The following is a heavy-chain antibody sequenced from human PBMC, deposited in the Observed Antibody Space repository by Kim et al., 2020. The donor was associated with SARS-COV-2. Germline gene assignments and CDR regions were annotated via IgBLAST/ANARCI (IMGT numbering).Heavy chain of an antibody. Sequence: GGSLRLSCAASGFTFSDYYMSWIRQAPGKGLEWVSYISSSSSYTNYADSVKGRFTISRDNAKNSLYLQMNSLRAEDTAVYYCARDLSVALSLYRRYSGSYYYYGMDVWGQGTTVTVSS. CDR2: ISSSSSYT. CDR1: GFTFSDYY. D-gene: IGHD1-26*01. V-gene: IGHV3-11*06. J-gene: IGHJ6*02. CDR3: ARDLSVALSLYRRYSGSYYYYGMDV.